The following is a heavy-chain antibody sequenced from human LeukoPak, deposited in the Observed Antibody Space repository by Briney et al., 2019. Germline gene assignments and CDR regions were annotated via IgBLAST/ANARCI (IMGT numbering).Heavy chain of an antibody. CDR3: ARDLYDILTGLGGAFDI. D-gene: IGHD3-9*01. CDR2: ISAYNGNT. J-gene: IGHJ3*02. V-gene: IGHV1-18*01. Sequence: ASVKVSCKASGYTFTSYGISWVRQAPGQGLEWMGWISAYNGNTNYAQKLQGKVTMTTDTSTSTAYMELRSLRSDDTAVYYCARDLYDILTGLGGAFDIWGQGTMVTVSS. CDR1: GYTFTSYG.